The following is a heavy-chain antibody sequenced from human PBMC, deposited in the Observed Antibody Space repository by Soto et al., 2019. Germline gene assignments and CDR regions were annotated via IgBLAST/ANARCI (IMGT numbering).Heavy chain of an antibody. D-gene: IGHD6-19*01. V-gene: IGHV3-23*01. CDR3: AKGHTSGRDYFDH. CDR2: ITASADAT. Sequence: EVHLLESGGGLVQPGGSLRLSCAASGFSFSNYAMSWVRQAPGQGLGWVSLITASADATNYADSVKGRFTVSRDNSKNAVYLQMNSLRGDDTAIYYCAKGHTSGRDYFDHWGPGTLVIVSS. CDR1: GFSFSNYA. J-gene: IGHJ4*02.